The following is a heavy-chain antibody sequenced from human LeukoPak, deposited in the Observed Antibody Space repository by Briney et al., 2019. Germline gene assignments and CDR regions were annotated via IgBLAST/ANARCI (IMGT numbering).Heavy chain of an antibody. J-gene: IGHJ6*02. CDR3: ARAYSYGSDYYYGMDV. CDR1: GGTFSSCA. V-gene: IGHV1-69*13. D-gene: IGHD5-18*01. CDR2: IIPIFGTA. Sequence: SVKVSCKASGGTFSSCAISWVRQAPGQGLEWMGGIIPIFGTANYAQKFQGRVTITADESTSTAYMELSSLRSEDTAVYYCARAYSYGSDYYYGMDVWGQGATVTVSS.